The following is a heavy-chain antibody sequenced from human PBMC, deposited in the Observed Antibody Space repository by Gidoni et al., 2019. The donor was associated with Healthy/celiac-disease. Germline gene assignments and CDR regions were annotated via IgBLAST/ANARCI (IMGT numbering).Heavy chain of an antibody. D-gene: IGHD5-12*01. CDR3: AKDLGRGYDLGIFDY. J-gene: IGHJ4*02. Sequence: QVQLVESGEGLVQPGRSLGLSCAASGLPFSSYGMHWVRQAPGKGLAGVAVISYDGSNKYYADSVKGRFTISRDNSKNTLYLQMNSLRAEDTAVYYCAKDLGRGYDLGIFDYWGQGTLVTVSS. CDR2: ISYDGSNK. V-gene: IGHV3-30*18. CDR1: GLPFSSYG.